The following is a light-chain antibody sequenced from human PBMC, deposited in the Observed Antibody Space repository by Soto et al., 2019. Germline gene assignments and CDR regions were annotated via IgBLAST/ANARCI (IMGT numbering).Light chain of an antibody. Sequence: QSVLTQPPSVSGAPGQRVTISCTGRSSNIGAGYDVHWYQQLPGTAHKLLIYGNSNPPSGVPDRFSGSKSGTSASLAITGLQAEDEADYYCQSYDSSLSGYVFGTGTQLTVL. CDR2: GNS. V-gene: IGLV1-40*01. J-gene: IGLJ1*01. CDR1: SSNIGAGYD. CDR3: QSYDSSLSGYV.